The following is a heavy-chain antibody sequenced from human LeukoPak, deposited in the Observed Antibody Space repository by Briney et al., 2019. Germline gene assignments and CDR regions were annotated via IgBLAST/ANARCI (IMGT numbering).Heavy chain of an antibody. V-gene: IGHV1-69*04. CDR2: IIPILGIA. D-gene: IGHD2-15*01. CDR3: ARGSDHCSGGSCYLRFAFDI. Sequence: ASVKVSCKASGGTFSSYAISWVRQAPGQGLEWMGRIIPILGIANYAQKFQGRVTITADKSTSTAYMELSSLRAEDTAVYYCARGSDHCSGGSCYLRFAFDIWGQGTMVTVSS. J-gene: IGHJ3*02. CDR1: GGTFSSYA.